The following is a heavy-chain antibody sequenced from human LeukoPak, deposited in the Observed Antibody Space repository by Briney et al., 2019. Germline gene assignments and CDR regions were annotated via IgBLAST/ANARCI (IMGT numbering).Heavy chain of an antibody. V-gene: IGHV1-18*01. D-gene: IGHD3-3*01. CDR3: ARDIGFLEWLGGY. CDR2: ISAYNGNT. CDR1: GYTFTSYG. Sequence: VASVKVSCKASGYTFTSYGISRVRQAPGQELEWMGWISAYNGNTNYAQKLQGRVTMTTDTSTSTAYMELRSRRSDDTAVYYCARDIGFLEWLGGYWGQGTLVTVSS. J-gene: IGHJ4*02.